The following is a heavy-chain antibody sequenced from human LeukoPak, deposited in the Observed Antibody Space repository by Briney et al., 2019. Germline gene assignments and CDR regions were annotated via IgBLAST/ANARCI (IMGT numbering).Heavy chain of an antibody. CDR2: IYYSGST. CDR1: GGSISSYY. D-gene: IGHD6-13*01. Sequence: SETLSLTCTVSGGSISSYYWSWIRQPPGKGLEWIGYIYYSGSTNYNPSLKSRVTISVDTSKNQFSLKLSSVTAADTAVYYCARAAAGTVDYWGQGTLVTVSS. CDR3: ARAAAGTVDY. V-gene: IGHV4-59*08. J-gene: IGHJ4*02.